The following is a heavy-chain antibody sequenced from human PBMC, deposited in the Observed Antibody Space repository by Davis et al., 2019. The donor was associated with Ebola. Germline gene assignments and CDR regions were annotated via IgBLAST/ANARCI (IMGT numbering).Heavy chain of an antibody. CDR3: ARAPRRLGYCSSTSCYIMN. V-gene: IGHV4-34*01. CDR1: GGSFSGFY. J-gene: IGHJ4*02. D-gene: IGHD2-2*02. CDR2: INHSGST. Sequence: PSETLSLTCAVYGGSFSGFYWSWIRQSPGKGLEWLGEINHSGSTNYNPSFKSRVTISVDTSKNQFSLKLSSVTAADTAVYYCARAPRRLGYCSSTSCYIMNWGQGTLVTVSS.